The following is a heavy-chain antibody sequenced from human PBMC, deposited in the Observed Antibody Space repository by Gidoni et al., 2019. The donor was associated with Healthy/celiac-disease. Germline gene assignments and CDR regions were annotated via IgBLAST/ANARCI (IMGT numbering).Heavy chain of an antibody. Sequence: QVQLVQSGAEVKKPGASVKVSCKASRCTFTSYAMHWVRKAPGQRLEWMGWINAGNGNTKYSQTFQGRVTITRDPSASTAYMELSSLRSEDTAVYYCAEGDWYALGDYWGQGTLVTVSS. J-gene: IGHJ4*02. V-gene: IGHV1-3*01. CDR1: RCTFTSYA. D-gene: IGHD3-9*01. CDR3: AEGDWYALGDY. CDR2: INAGNGNT.